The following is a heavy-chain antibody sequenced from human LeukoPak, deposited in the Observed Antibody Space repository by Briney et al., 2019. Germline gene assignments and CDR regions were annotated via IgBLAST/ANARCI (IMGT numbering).Heavy chain of an antibody. D-gene: IGHD6-13*01. J-gene: IGHJ4*02. CDR3: ARISIAAAGDFDF. V-gene: IGHV3-7*05. CDR1: GFTFSRHW. CDR2: IKQDGTAT. Sequence: PGGSLRLSCAASGFTFSRHWMSWVRQAPGKGLEWVANIKQDGTATYYVDSVKGRFTISRDNAKNSLYLQMNSLRAEDTAVYYCARISIAAAGDFDFWGRGTLVTVSS.